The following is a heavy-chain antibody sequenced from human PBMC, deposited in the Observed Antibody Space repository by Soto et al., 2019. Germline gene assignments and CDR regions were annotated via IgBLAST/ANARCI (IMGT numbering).Heavy chain of an antibody. V-gene: IGHV3-30*03. CDR2: ISYDGSDK. CDR3: VGGQYYFDY. CDR1: GFPFTSYG. Sequence: QVQLVESGGGVVQPGRSLRLSCAASGFPFTSYGMHWVREGPAKGLGWVAIISYDGSDKYYADSVKGRFTISRDNSKNTLYLQMNSLRPEDTALYYCVGGQYYFDYRGQGTLVIVSS. J-gene: IGHJ4*02. D-gene: IGHD3-10*01.